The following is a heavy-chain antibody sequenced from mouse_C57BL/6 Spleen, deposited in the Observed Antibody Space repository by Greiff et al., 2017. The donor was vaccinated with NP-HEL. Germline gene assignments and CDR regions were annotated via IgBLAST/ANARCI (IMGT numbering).Heavy chain of an antibody. CDR3: ERRGDYDGYWYFDV. CDR2: INPNNGGT. J-gene: IGHJ1*03. D-gene: IGHD2-4*01. V-gene: IGHV1-18*01. CDR1: GYTFTDYN. Sequence: EVQLQQSGPELVKPGASVKIPCKASGYTFTDYNMDWVKQSHGKSLEWIGDINPNNGGTIYNQKFKGKATLTVDKSSSTAYMELRSLTSEDTAVYYGERRGDYDGYWYFDVWGTGTTVTVSS.